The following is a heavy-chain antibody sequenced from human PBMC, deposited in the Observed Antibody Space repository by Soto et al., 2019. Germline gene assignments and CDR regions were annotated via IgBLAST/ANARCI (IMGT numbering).Heavy chain of an antibody. CDR3: ARTGSGYDAAYYYYGMDV. D-gene: IGHD5-12*01. V-gene: IGHV4-39*01. CDR2: IYYSGST. J-gene: IGHJ6*02. CDR1: GGSISSSSYY. Sequence: SETLSLTCTVSGGSISSSSYYWGWIRQPPGKGLEWIGSIYYSGSTYYNPSLKSRVTISVDTSKTQFSLKLSSVTAADTAVYYCARTGSGYDAAYYYYGMDVWGQGTTVTVS.